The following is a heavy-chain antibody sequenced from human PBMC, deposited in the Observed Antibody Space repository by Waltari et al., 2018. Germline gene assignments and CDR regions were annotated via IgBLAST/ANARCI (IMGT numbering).Heavy chain of an antibody. J-gene: IGHJ4*02. Sequence: QVQLVQSGPEVKQPGASVRVYCKTSGYTFPPYSPHWVRQAPGQGLEWMSWINSNTGDSQSAQTFQGRVTVTKDTSLTTVYLELSGLRSDDTALYYCARETLPGNKIIDYWGQGTLVTVSS. V-gene: IGHV1-2*02. CDR2: INSNTGDS. CDR3: ARETLPGNKIIDY. D-gene: IGHD1-1*01. CDR1: GYTFPPYS.